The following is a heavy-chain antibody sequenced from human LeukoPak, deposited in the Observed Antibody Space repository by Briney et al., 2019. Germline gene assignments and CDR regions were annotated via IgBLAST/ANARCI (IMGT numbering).Heavy chain of an antibody. CDR2: IYYSGST. CDR1: GGSISSSSYY. D-gene: IGHD3-22*01. Sequence: SETLSLTCTVSGGSISSSSYYWGWLRQPPGKGLEWIGSIYYSGSTYYNPSLKSRVTISVDTSKNQFSLTLSPVTAADTAVYYCARPSPEYYYDSCGYWDAFDIWGQGTMLTVSS. CDR3: ARPSPEYYYDSCGYWDAFDI. V-gene: IGHV4-39*01. J-gene: IGHJ3*02.